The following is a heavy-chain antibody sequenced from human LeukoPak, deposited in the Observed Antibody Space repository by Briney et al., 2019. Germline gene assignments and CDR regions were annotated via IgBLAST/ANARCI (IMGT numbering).Heavy chain of an antibody. CDR3: ARILLGYCSSTSCYDYYFDY. D-gene: IGHD2-2*01. CDR1: GFTFSSYG. V-gene: IGHV3-30*03. CDR2: ISYDGSNK. Sequence: GRSLRLSCAASGFTFSSYGMHWVRQAPGKGLEWVAVISYDGSNKYYADSVKGRFTISRDNSKNTLYLQMNSLRAEDTAVYYCARILLGYCSSTSCYDYYFDYWGQGTLVIVSS. J-gene: IGHJ4*02.